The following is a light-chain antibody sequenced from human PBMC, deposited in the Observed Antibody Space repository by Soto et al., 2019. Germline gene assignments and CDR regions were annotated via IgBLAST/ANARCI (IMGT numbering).Light chain of an antibody. CDR2: WAS. CDR1: QSVLYSSDNKNY. V-gene: IGKV4-1*01. CDR3: QQYYSTPYT. J-gene: IGKJ2*01. Sequence: DIVMTQSPDSLAVSLGERATVNCKSSQSVLYSSDNKNYLAWYQQKPGQPPKLVIYWASTRESGVPDRFSGSGSGTDFTLTITSLQAEDVAVYYCQQYYSTPYTFGQGPSWRSN.